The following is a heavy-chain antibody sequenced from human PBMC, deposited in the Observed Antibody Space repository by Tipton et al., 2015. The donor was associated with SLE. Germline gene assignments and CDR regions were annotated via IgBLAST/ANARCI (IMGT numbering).Heavy chain of an antibody. D-gene: IGHD7-27*01. CDR1: GGSFSGYY. Sequence: TLSLTCAVYGGSFSGYYWSWIRQPPGKGLEWIGEINHSGSTNYNPSLKSRVTISVDTSKNQFSLKLSSVTAADTAVYYCARVGLGYSWYFDLWGRGTLVTVSS. CDR2: INHSGST. J-gene: IGHJ2*01. CDR3: ARVGLGYSWYFDL. V-gene: IGHV4-34*01.